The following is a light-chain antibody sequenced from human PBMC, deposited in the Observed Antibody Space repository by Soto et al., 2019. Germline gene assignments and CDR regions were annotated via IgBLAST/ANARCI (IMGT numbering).Light chain of an antibody. V-gene: IGKV1-39*01. J-gene: IGKJ1*01. CDR3: QQFYSPWT. Sequence: DIQMTQSPSSLSASVGDSVTITCRASQNIASSVNWYQQKPGEAPKLLIYVVSILQSGVPSRFSGSGSGTEFTFTISSLKTEDFARYCCQQFYSPWTFSQGTKVE. CDR1: QNIASS. CDR2: VVS.